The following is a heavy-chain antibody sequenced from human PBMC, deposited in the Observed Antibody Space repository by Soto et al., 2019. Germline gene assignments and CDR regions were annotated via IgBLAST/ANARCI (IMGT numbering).Heavy chain of an antibody. CDR1: GGSMNNNY. V-gene: IGHV4-59*08. CDR3: AVHWDYDHYGAGWFDA. Sequence: PSETLSLTCTVSGGSMNNNYWSWIRQPPGKGLEWIGWIHYGGHSSYNPSLMSRVSISVDTSKNQFSLKVTSVTAADTAVYYCAVHWDYDHYGAGWFDAWGQGTLVTVSS. J-gene: IGHJ5*02. CDR2: IHYGGHS. D-gene: IGHD3-22*01.